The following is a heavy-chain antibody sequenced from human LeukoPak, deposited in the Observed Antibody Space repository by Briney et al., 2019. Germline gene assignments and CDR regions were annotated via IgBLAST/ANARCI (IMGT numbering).Heavy chain of an antibody. CDR2: INPNGGGT. CDR3: ARGIQLWYVWDY. J-gene: IGHJ4*02. CDR1: GYIFTGYY. Sequence: ASVKVSCKASGYIFTGYYMHWVRQAPGQGLEWMGRINPNGGGTNYAQKFQGRVTMTRDTSISTAYMELSRLRSDDTAVYYCARGIQLWYVWDYWGQGTLVTVSS. D-gene: IGHD5-18*01. V-gene: IGHV1-2*06.